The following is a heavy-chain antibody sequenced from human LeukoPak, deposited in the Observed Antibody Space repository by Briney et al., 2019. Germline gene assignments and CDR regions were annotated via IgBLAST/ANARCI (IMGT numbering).Heavy chain of an antibody. CDR3: ARVPHIAVVPAAMFLRYSSSWLDY. CDR2: ISAYNGNT. V-gene: IGHV1-18*01. CDR1: GYTFTSYG. D-gene: IGHD2-2*01. Sequence: ASVKVSCKASGYTFTSYGISWVRQAPGQGLEWMGWISAYNGNTNYAQKLQGRVTMTTDTSTSTAYMELRSLRSDDTAVYYCARVPHIAVVPAAMFLRYSSSWLDYWGQGTLVTVSS. J-gene: IGHJ4*02.